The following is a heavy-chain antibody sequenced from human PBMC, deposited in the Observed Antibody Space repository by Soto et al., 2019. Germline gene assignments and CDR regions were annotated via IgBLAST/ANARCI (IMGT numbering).Heavy chain of an antibody. CDR3: ARVLLWFGIDY. CDR2: TYHSGST. CDR1: GSSISSGGYS. Sequence: SETLSLTCAVSGSSISSGGYSWSWIRQPPGKGLEWIGYTYHSGSTYYNPSLKSRVTISVDRSKNQFSLKLSSVTAADTAVYYCARVLLWFGIDYWGQGTLVTVSS. J-gene: IGHJ4*02. V-gene: IGHV4-30-2*01. D-gene: IGHD3-10*01.